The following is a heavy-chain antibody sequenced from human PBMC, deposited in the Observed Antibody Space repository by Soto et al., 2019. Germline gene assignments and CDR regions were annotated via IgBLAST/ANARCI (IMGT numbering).Heavy chain of an antibody. D-gene: IGHD3-22*01. CDR2: IYHTGNT. CDR3: AKDSSGYPGGYFDY. J-gene: IGHJ4*02. CDR1: GGSISSTNW. Sequence: PSETLSLTCYVSGGSISSTNWWTWVRQPPGKGLEWIGEIYHTGNTNYNPSVRSRVTISVDKSNNEFSLNLRAVTAADTAVYYCAKDSSGYPGGYFDYWGQGTLVTVSS. V-gene: IGHV4-4*02.